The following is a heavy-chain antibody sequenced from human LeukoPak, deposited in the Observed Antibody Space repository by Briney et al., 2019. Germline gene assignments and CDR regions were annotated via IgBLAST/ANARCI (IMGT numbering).Heavy chain of an antibody. D-gene: IGHD2-21*01. CDR2: ISSSSSTM. CDR3: ARELRGFDL. V-gene: IGHV3-48*01. J-gene: IGHJ5*02. Sequence: PGGSLRLSCAASGFTFSSYSMNWVRQAPGKGLEWVSYISSSSSTMYYADSVKGRFSISRDNAKKSLYLQMNSLRAEDTAVYYCARELRGFDLWGQGTLVSVSS. CDR1: GFTFSSYS.